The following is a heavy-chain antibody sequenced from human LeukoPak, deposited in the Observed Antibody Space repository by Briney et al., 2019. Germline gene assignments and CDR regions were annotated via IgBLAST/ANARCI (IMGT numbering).Heavy chain of an antibody. D-gene: IGHD6-13*01. CDR2: INPNSGGT. CDR1: GYTFTGNY. V-gene: IGHV1-2*02. J-gene: IGHJ5*02. CDR3: ARDVGITVADSFDP. Sequence: ASVKVSCKASGYTFTGNYMHWVRQAPGQGLEWMGWINPNSGGTNYAQKFQGRVTMTTDTSTSTVYMEVRSLRSDDTAMYYCARDVGITVADSFDPWGQGTLVTVSS.